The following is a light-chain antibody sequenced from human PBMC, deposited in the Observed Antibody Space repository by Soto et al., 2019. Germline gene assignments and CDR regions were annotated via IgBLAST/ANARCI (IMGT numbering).Light chain of an antibody. CDR2: GAS. CDR3: QQSYSSPLS. Sequence: DIQMTQSPSSLSASVGDRVTITCRASQSISSHLNWYQQKSGKAPKRLIFGASSLQSGVPSRFSGSGSGTDFTLTISSLQPEAFASYSCQQSYSSPLSFGGGTKVEIK. CDR1: QSISSH. V-gene: IGKV1-39*01. J-gene: IGKJ4*01.